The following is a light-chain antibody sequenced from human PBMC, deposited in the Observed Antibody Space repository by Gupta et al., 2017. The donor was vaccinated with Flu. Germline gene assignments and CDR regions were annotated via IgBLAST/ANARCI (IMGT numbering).Light chain of an antibody. Sequence: QSALTQPPSASGSPGPSVTISCTGTSSDVGGYNYVSWYQQHPGKAPKLIIYEVTQRPAGVPDRFSGSKSGNTASLTVSGLQAEDEAEYYCRSYADVNSMVFGGGTKLTV. V-gene: IGLV2-8*01. CDR3: RSYADVNSMV. CDR2: EVT. CDR1: SSDVGGYNY. J-gene: IGLJ2*01.